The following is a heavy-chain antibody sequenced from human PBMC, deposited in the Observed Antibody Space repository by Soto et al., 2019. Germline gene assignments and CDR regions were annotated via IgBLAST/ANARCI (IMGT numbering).Heavy chain of an antibody. V-gene: IGHV3-23*01. CDR1: GFTFSSYA. D-gene: IGHD2-2*01. CDR3: AKKGRAIVVVPAAKGDYFDY. Sequence: GGSLSLSCAASGFTFSSYAMSWVRQAPGKGLEWVSAISGSGGSTYYADSVKGRFTISRDNSKNTLYLQMNSLRAEDTAVYYCAKKGRAIVVVPAAKGDYFDYWGQGTLVTVSS. CDR2: ISGSGGST. J-gene: IGHJ4*02.